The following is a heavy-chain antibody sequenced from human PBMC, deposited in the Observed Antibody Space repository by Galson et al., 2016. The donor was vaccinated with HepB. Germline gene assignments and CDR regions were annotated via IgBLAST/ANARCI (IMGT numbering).Heavy chain of an antibody. CDR1: GYIFNSYW. CDR2: IFPRDFET. Sequence: QSGAEVKKPGESLKIPCKGSGYIFNSYWIGWVRQMPGEGLEWMGIIFPRDFETRYSPSSQGRVTISADMSLSTAYLQWNSLKASDTAIYYCARQGDDYGLAYWGQGALVTVSS. D-gene: IGHD4-17*01. CDR3: ARQGDDYGLAY. J-gene: IGHJ4*02. V-gene: IGHV5-51*01.